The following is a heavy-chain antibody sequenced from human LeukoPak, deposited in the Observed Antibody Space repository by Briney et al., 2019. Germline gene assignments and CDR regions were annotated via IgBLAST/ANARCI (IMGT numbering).Heavy chain of an antibody. V-gene: IGHV3-23*01. CDR3: AKGRPMTTVTYFDY. J-gene: IGHJ4*02. Sequence: GSLRLSCAASGFTFTNFAMSWVRQAPGKGLEWISGITGSGDNIYYADSVKGRFTISRDNSKNTLYLQMNSLRAEDTAVYYCAKGRPMTTVTYFDYWGQGTLVTVSS. CDR1: GFTFTNFA. D-gene: IGHD4-11*01. CDR2: ITGSGDNI.